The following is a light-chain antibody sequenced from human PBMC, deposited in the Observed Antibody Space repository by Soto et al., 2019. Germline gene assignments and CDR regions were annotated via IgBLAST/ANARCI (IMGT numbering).Light chain of an antibody. V-gene: IGKV1-6*01. CDR3: LHDYNYPLT. CDR1: QGIRNY. CDR2: AAS. J-gene: IGKJ4*01. Sequence: AIQMTQSPSSLSASVGDRVTITCRASQGIRNYLGWYQQKPGKAPKLLIYAASSLQSVVPSRFSGSRSGTDFTLTISSLQPEDFATYYCLHDYNYPLTFGGGTKVELK.